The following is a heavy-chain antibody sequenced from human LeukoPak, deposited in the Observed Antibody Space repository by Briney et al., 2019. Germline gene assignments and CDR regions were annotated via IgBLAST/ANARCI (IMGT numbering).Heavy chain of an antibody. CDR2: IYTSGST. V-gene: IGHV4-61*02. CDR3: ARDRPGGSSLDY. J-gene: IGHJ4*02. Sequence: SQTLSLTCTVSGGSISSGSYYWSWIRQPAGKGLEWIGRIYTSGSTNYNPSLKSRVTISIDTSKNQFSLKLSSVTAADTAVYYCARDRPGGSSLDYWGQGTLVTVSS. D-gene: IGHD6-13*01. CDR1: GGSISSGSYY.